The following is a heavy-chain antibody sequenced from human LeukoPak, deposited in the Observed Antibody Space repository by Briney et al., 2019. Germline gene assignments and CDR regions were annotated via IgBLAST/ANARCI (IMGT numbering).Heavy chain of an antibody. CDR2: IIPIFGTA. CDR3: ARGRDGYNSD. J-gene: IGHJ4*02. D-gene: IGHD5-24*01. CDR1: GGTFSSYA. Sequence: SVKVSCKASGGTFSSYAISWVRQAPGPGLEWMGRIIPIFGTANYAQKFQGRVTITTDESTSTAYMELSSLRSEDTAVYYCARGRDGYNSDWGQGTLVTVSS. V-gene: IGHV1-69*05.